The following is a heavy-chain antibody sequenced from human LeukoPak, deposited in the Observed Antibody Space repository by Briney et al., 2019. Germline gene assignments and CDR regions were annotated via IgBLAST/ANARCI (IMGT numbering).Heavy chain of an antibody. Sequence: GGSLRLSCAASGFTFSSYSMNWVRQAPGKGLEWVSSISSSSSYIYYADSVKGRFTISRDNAKNSLYLQMHSLRAEDTAVYYCARDEVTSLDYWGQGTLVTVSS. D-gene: IGHD4-17*01. CDR1: GFTFSSYS. CDR2: ISSSSSYI. V-gene: IGHV3-21*01. J-gene: IGHJ4*02. CDR3: ARDEVTSLDY.